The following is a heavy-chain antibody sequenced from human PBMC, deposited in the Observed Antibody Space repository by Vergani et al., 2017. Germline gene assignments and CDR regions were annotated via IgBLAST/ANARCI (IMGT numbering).Heavy chain of an antibody. D-gene: IGHD6-19*01. Sequence: QVQLQQWGAGLLKPSETLSLTCAVYGGSFSGYYWSWIRQPPGKGLEWIGEINHSGSTNYNPSLKSRVTISVDTSKNQYSLTLRSVTAADTAVYYGERGGGWTFAYVFDYWGQGTLVTVSS. CDR1: GGSFSGYY. CDR3: ERGGGWTFAYVFDY. J-gene: IGHJ4*02. CDR2: INHSGST. V-gene: IGHV4-34*01.